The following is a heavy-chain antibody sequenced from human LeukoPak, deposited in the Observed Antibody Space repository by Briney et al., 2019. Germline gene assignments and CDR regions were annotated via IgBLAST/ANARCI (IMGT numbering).Heavy chain of an antibody. CDR3: ARGLRDFDYYYMDV. CDR1: GFTFSSYW. Sequence: GGSLRLSCAASGFTFSSYWMHWVRQAPGKGLVWVSRINSDGSSTSYADSVKGRFTISRDNAKNTLYLQMNSLRAEDTAVYYCARGLRDFDYYYMDVWGKGTTVTISS. V-gene: IGHV3-74*01. D-gene: IGHD4-17*01. J-gene: IGHJ6*03. CDR2: INSDGSST.